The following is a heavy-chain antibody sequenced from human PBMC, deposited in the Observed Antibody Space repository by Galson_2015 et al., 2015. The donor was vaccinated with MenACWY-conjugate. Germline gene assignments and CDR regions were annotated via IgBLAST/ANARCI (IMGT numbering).Heavy chain of an antibody. CDR1: GYVFISYG. V-gene: IGHV1-18*01. J-gene: IGHJ5*02. CDR3: ARDARGYGDRKVNWFDP. Sequence: SVKVSCKASGYVFISYGISWVRQAPGQGLEWMGWISPYNGNTNYSQNIQGRVTMTTDTSTSTAYMELRSLRSDDTAVYYCARDARGYGDRKVNWFDPWGQGTLVTVSS. CDR2: ISPYNGNT. D-gene: IGHD4-17*01.